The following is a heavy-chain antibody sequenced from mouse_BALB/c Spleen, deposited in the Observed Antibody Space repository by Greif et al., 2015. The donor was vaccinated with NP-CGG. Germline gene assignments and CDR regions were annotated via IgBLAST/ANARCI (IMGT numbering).Heavy chain of an antibody. V-gene: IGHV1S81*02. CDR2: INPSNGGT. Sequence: VQLQQSGAELVKPGASVKLSCKASGYTFTSYYMYWVKQRPGQGLEWIGEINPSNGGTKFNEKFKSKATLTVDKSSTTAYMQLSSLTSEDSAVYYCTRSGYYYAMDYWGQGTSVTVSS. J-gene: IGHJ4*01. CDR3: TRSGYYYAMDY. CDR1: GYTFTSYY. D-gene: IGHD3-2*02.